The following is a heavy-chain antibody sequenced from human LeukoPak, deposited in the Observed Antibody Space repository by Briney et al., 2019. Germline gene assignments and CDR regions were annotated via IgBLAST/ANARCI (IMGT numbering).Heavy chain of an antibody. J-gene: IGHJ4*02. V-gene: IGHV4-59*01. Sequence: SETLSLSCAVSGGSISSYYWSWIRQPPGKGLEWVWYIYYSGSTKYNPSLKSRITITVDTSKNQFSLKLSSVTAADTAVYYCARSYSSGWYAGVHDYWGQGTLVTVSS. CDR3: ARSYSSGWYAGVHDY. CDR1: GGSISSYY. CDR2: IYYSGST. D-gene: IGHD6-19*01.